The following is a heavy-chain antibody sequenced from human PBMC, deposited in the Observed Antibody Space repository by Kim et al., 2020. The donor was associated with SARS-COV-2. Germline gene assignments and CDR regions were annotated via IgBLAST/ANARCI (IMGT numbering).Heavy chain of an antibody. Sequence: GGSLRLSCAASGFTVSSNYMSWVRQAPGKGLEWVSVIYSGGSTYYADSVKGRFTISRDNSKNTLYLQMNSLRAEDTAVYYCARVDSSSSWKTKYYYYYYGMDVWGQGTTVTVSS. CDR3: ARVDSSSSWKTKYYYYYYGMDV. J-gene: IGHJ6*02. CDR1: GFTVSSNY. CDR2: IYSGGST. D-gene: IGHD6-13*01. V-gene: IGHV3-66*01.